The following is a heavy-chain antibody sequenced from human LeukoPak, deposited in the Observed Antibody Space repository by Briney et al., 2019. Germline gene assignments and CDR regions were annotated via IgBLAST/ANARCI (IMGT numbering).Heavy chain of an antibody. CDR2: MNPNSGNT. CDR3: ARDLITFGGVIARSYYYMDV. D-gene: IGHD3-16*02. CDR1: GYTFTSYD. V-gene: IGHV1-8*01. J-gene: IGHJ6*03. Sequence: ASVKVSCKASGYTFTSYDINWVRQATGQGLEWMGWMNPNSGNTGYAQKFQGRVTMTRNTSISTAYMELSRLRSDDTAVYYCARDLITFGGVIARSYYYMDVWGKGTTVTVSS.